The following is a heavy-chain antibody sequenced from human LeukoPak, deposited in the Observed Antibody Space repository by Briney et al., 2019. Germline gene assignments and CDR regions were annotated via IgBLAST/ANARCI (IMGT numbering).Heavy chain of an antibody. CDR2: ISYDESTK. CDR3: AKDLPAAYFDY. V-gene: IGHV3-30*02. J-gene: IGHJ4*02. Sequence: PGGSLRLSCAASGFTFSSYGMHWVRQAPGKGLEWVAFISYDESTKFYADSVKGRFTISRDNSKTTLYLQMNSLRAEDTAVYYCAKDLPAAYFDYWGQGTLVTVSS. CDR1: GFTFSSYG. D-gene: IGHD2-2*01.